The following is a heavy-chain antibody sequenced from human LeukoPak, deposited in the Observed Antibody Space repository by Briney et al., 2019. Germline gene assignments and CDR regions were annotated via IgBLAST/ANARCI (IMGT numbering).Heavy chain of an antibody. V-gene: IGHV3-23*01. CDR2: ISGSGGST. Sequence: PGGSLRLSCAASGCTFAIHAMTWVRQAPGKGLEWVSAISGSGGSTYYADSVKGRFTISRDNSKNTLYLQMNSLRAEDTAVYYCAKRLVTKGYFDYWGQGTLVTVSS. CDR1: GCTFAIHA. D-gene: IGHD2-21*02. CDR3: AKRLVTKGYFDY. J-gene: IGHJ4*02.